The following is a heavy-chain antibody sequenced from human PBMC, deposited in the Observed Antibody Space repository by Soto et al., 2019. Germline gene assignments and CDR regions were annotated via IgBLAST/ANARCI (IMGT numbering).Heavy chain of an antibody. CDR2: IYYSGST. J-gene: IGHJ1*01. CDR1: GGSISSSSYY. V-gene: IGHV4-39*01. D-gene: IGHD3-9*01. Sequence: SETLSLTCTVSGGSISSSSYYWGWIRQPPGKGLEWIGSIYYSGSTYYNPSLKSRVTISVDTSKNQFSLKLSSVTAADTAVYYFARQCRDYYFLAGYYLFSFWARGSVVPVSS. CDR3: ARQCRDYYFLAGYYLFSF.